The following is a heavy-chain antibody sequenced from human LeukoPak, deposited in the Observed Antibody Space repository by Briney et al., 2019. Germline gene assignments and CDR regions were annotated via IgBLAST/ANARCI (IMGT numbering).Heavy chain of an antibody. CDR3: ARGGRYYDSSGYSDY. CDR2: IDSDGDSP. V-gene: IGHV3-74*01. CDR1: GFTLSTYW. Sequence: GGSLRLSCAASGFTLSTYWMYWVRQAPGKGLVWVSRIDSDGDSPSYADSVKGRFTISRDNAKNTQYLQMNSLRAEDTAVYYCARGGRYYDSSGYSDYWGQGTLVTVSS. J-gene: IGHJ4*02. D-gene: IGHD3-22*01.